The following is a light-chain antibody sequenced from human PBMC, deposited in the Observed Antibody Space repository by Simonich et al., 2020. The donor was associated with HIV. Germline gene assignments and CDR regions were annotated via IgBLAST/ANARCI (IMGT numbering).Light chain of an antibody. CDR1: QSVSNN. CDR3: QQYTNWPLT. Sequence: EIEMTQSPATLSVSPGERATLSCRASQSVSNNLAWYQQKPSQAPRLLMHGASTRASGIPARFSGSGSGTEFTLTISSLQSEDFAVYHCQQYTNWPLTFGGGTKVEIK. J-gene: IGKJ4*01. V-gene: IGKV3-15*01. CDR2: GAS.